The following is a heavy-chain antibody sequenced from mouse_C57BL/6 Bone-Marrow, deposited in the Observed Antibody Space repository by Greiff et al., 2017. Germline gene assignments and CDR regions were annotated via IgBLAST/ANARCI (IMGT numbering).Heavy chain of an antibody. D-gene: IGHD2-5*01. CDR1: GFSLTSYA. Sequence: VQGVESGPGLVAPSQSLSITCTVSGFSLTSYAISWVRQPPGKGLEWLGVIWTGGGTNYNSAPKSRLSISKDNSKSQVFLKMNSLQTDDTARYYCARKGAYYSNYVDWYFDVWGTGTTVTVSS. J-gene: IGHJ1*03. V-gene: IGHV2-9-1*01. CDR3: ARKGAYYSNYVDWYFDV. CDR2: IWTGGGT.